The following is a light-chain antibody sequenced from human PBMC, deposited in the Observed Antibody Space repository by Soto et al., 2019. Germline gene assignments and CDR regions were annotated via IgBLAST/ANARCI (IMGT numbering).Light chain of an antibody. V-gene: IGKV3-15*01. CDR2: RTS. CDR1: QSISSN. Sequence: IVMTQSPATLSVSPGERATLSCRASQSISSNLAWYQQKPGQAPRLLMFRTSTRATGVPARFSGSGSGTEFTLTIDSLQSEDFAVYYCQQYDDWPPAFGGGTEVDIK. CDR3: QQYDDWPPA. J-gene: IGKJ4*01.